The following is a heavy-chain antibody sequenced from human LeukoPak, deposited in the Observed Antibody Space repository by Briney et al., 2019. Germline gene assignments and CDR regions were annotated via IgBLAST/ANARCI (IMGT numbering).Heavy chain of an antibody. Sequence: SETLSLTCTASGGSISSYYWSWIRQPPGKGLEWIGYIYYSGNTNYNPSLKSRVTISADTSKNQFSLKLSSVTAADTAVYYRARSGALTGYLYWGQGTLVTVSS. CDR3: ARSGALTGYLY. J-gene: IGHJ4*02. CDR2: IYYSGNT. D-gene: IGHD3-9*01. CDR1: GGSISSYY. V-gene: IGHV4-59*01.